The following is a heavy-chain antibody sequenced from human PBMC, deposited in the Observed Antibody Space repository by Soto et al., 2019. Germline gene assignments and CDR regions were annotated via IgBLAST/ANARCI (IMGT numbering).Heavy chain of an antibody. CDR2: IYHSGST. Sequence: SETLSLTCAVSGGSISSSNWWSWVRQPPGKGLEWIGEIYHSGSTNYNPSLKSRVTISVDKSKNQFSLKLSSVTAADTAVYYCARGFLDTAMGRHWFDYWGQGTLVTVSS. D-gene: IGHD5-18*01. J-gene: IGHJ5*01. CDR1: GGSISSSNW. V-gene: IGHV4-4*02. CDR3: ARGFLDTAMGRHWFDY.